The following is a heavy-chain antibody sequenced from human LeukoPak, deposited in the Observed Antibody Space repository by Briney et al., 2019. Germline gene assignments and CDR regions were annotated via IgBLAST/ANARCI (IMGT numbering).Heavy chain of an antibody. V-gene: IGHV3-23*01. CDR1: GFTFGSYA. Sequence: GGSLRLSCAASGFTFGSYAMSWVRQAPGKGLEWVSAISGSGGSTYYADSVKGRFTISRDNSKNTLYLQMNSLRAEDTAVYYCAKARGYSYDNDYWGQGTLVTVSS. CDR3: AKARGYSYDNDY. CDR2: ISGSGGST. J-gene: IGHJ4*02. D-gene: IGHD5-18*01.